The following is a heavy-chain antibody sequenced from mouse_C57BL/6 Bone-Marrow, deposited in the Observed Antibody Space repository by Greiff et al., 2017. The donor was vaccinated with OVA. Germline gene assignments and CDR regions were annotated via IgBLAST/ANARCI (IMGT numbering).Heavy chain of an antibody. Sequence: VQLKESGPGLVQPSQSLSITCTVSGFSLTSYGVHWVRQSPGKGLEWLGVIWRGGSTDYNAAFMSRLSITKDNSKSQVFFKMNSLQADDTAIYYCAKNSLLLDYAMDYWGQGTSVTVSS. CDR2: IWRGGST. D-gene: IGHD1-1*01. V-gene: IGHV2-5*01. J-gene: IGHJ4*01. CDR1: GFSLTSYG. CDR3: AKNSLLLDYAMDY.